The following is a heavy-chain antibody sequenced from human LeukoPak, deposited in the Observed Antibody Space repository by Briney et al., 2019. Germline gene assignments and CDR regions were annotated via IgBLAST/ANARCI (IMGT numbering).Heavy chain of an antibody. CDR1: GYTFTSYG. CDR3: ARGQNYCSGGSCYARVRGFGNWFDP. D-gene: IGHD2-15*01. Sequence: GASVKVSCKASGYTFTSYGISWVRQAPGQGLEWMGWISAYNGNTNYAQKLQGRVTMTTDTSTSTAYMELRSLRSDDTAVYYCARGQNYCSGGSCYARVRGFGNWFDPWGQGTLVTVSS. CDR2: ISAYNGNT. J-gene: IGHJ5*02. V-gene: IGHV1-18*01.